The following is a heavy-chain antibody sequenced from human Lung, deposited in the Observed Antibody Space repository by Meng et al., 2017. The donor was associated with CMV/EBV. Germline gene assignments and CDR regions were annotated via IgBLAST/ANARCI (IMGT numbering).Heavy chain of an antibody. Sequence: QVTLQGSGPGLVKPLGTLSLTCAVPGGSSSSSTWWSWVRQPPGKGLEWIGEIYHSGSTNYNPSLKSRVTISVDKSKNQFSLKLSSVTAADTAVYYCASFPPPGKQWLVTDYWGQGTLVTVSS. D-gene: IGHD6-19*01. CDR1: GGSSSSSTW. CDR2: IYHSGST. J-gene: IGHJ4*02. V-gene: IGHV4-4*02. CDR3: ASFPPPGKQWLVTDY.